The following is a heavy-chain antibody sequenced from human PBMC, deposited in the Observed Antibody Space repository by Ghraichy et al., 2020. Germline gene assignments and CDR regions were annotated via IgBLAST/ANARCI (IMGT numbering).Heavy chain of an antibody. CDR1: GFSFSDHG. D-gene: IGHD2-21*02. V-gene: IGHV3-33*01. CDR3: VRHSGGDCLGPCALDV. Sequence: GGSLRLSCAASGFSFSDHGMHWVPQAPGKGLEWVAFIWFDGVNKNHADSVKGRFTISRDNSRNTLSLQMNTLRAEDTAVYYCVRHSGGDCLGPCALDVWGQGTTVTVSS. J-gene: IGHJ6*02. CDR2: IWFDGVNK.